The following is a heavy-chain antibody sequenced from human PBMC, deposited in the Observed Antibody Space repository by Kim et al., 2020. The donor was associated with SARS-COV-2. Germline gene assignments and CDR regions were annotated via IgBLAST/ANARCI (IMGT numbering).Heavy chain of an antibody. CDR3: ARERYDSSGYYLGIDY. Sequence: SETLSLTCTVSGGSISSYYWSWIRQPPGKGLEWIGYIYYSGSTNYNPSLKSRVTISVDTSKNQFSLKLSSVTAADTAVYSCARERYDSSGYYLGIDYWGQGTLVTVSS. D-gene: IGHD3-22*01. CDR2: IYYSGST. CDR1: GGSISSYY. V-gene: IGHV4-59*13. J-gene: IGHJ4*02.